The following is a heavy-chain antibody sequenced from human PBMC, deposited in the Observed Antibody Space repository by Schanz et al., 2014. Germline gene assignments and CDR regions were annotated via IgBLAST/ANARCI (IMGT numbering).Heavy chain of an antibody. V-gene: IGHV3-23*01. CDR3: ARGGPAYYFDD. Sequence: EVQLLESGGGLVQPGGSLRLSCAASGFTFSSYAMSWVRQAPGKGLEWVSAISGSGGSTYYADSVKGRFTISRDNSKNTVYIQMNSLKAEDTAVYYCARGGPAYYFDDWGQGTLVTVSS. J-gene: IGHJ4*02. CDR2: ISGSGGST. CDR1: GFTFSSYA.